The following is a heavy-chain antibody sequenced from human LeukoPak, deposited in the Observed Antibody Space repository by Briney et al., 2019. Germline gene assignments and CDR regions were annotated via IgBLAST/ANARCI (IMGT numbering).Heavy chain of an antibody. CDR3: ARNPPYCTSTDCYNDY. V-gene: IGHV1-2*02. CDR1: GYTFTSYY. J-gene: IGHJ4*02. D-gene: IGHD2-2*02. CDR2: INPNSGAT. Sequence: ASVKVSCKASGYTFTSYYMHWVRQAPGQGLEWMGWINPNSGATTYAQRFQGRVTMTRDTSISTAYMELSGRTSDDTGVYYCARNPPYCTSTDCYNDYWGQGTLVTVCS.